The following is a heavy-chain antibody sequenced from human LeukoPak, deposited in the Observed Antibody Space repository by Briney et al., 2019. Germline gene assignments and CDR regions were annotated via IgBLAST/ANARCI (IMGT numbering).Heavy chain of an antibody. CDR1: GYTFTSYF. J-gene: IGHJ5*02. CDR3: ARAGTEYYYGLWPPFDP. D-gene: IGHD3-10*01. Sequence: ASVKVSCKASGYTFTSYFMHWVRQAPGQGLEWMGWISAYNGNTNYAQKLQGRVTMTTDTSTSTAYMELRSLRSDDTAVYYCARAGTEYYYGLWPPFDPWGQGTLVTVSS. V-gene: IGHV1-18*04. CDR2: ISAYNGNT.